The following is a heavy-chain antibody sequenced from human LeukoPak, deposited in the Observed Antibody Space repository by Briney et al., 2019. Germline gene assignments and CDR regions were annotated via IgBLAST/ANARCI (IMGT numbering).Heavy chain of an antibody. V-gene: IGHV1-69*13. D-gene: IGHD3-10*01. CDR1: GGTFSSYA. CDR2: IIPIFGTA. Sequence: SVKVSCKASGGTFSSYAISWVRQAPGQGLEWMGGIIPIFGTANYAQKFQGRVTITADESTSTAYMELSSLRSEDTAVYYCARDGFHPSMEGRFDPYFDYWGQGTLVTVS. CDR3: ARDGFHPSMEGRFDPYFDY. J-gene: IGHJ4*02.